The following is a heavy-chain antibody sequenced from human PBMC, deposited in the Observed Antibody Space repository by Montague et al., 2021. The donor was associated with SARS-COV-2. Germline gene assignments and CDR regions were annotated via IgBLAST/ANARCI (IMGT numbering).Heavy chain of an antibody. CDR1: GFTFRTYE. D-gene: IGHD3-10*01. CDR3: ARDGRFGELDY. Sequence: SLRLSCAASGFTFRTYEMNWVRQAPGKGLEWVSYISSSGSTIYYADSVKGRFTISRDNAKNSLYQQMNSLRAEDTAVYYCARDGRFGELDYWGQGTLVTAST. J-gene: IGHJ4*02. CDR2: ISSSGSTI. V-gene: IGHV3-48*03.